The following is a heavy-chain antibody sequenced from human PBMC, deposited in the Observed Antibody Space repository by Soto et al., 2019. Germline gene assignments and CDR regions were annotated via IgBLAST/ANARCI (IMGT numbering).Heavy chain of an antibody. Sequence: QVQLQESGPGLVKPSQTLSLTCTVSGGSISSGGYYWSWIRQHPGKGLEWIGYIYYSGSTYYNPSLRQRGTISVDASKSQCSLKLSSVTAADTAVYYCARDGGGDYGDYEGWYFDLWGRGTLVTVSS. CDR3: ARDGGGDYGDYEGWYFDL. J-gene: IGHJ2*01. D-gene: IGHD4-17*01. V-gene: IGHV4-31*03. CDR1: GGSISSGGYY. CDR2: IYYSGST.